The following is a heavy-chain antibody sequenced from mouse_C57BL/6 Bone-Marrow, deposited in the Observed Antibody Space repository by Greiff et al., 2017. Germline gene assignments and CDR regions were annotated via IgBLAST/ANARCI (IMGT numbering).Heavy chain of an antibody. CDR3: ARILRSRYYAMDY. CDR2: ISSGGSYT. CDR1: GFTFSSYG. J-gene: IGHJ4*01. V-gene: IGHV5-6*02. D-gene: IGHD1-1*01. Sequence: EVKLVESGGDLVKPGGSLKLSCAASGFTFSSYGMSWVRQTPDKRLEWVATISSGGSYTYYPDSVKGRFTISRDTAKNTLYLQMSSLKSEDTAMYYCARILRSRYYAMDYWGQGTSVTVSS.